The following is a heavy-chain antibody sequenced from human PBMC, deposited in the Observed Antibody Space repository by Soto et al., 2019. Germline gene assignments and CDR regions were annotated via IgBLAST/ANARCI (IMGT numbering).Heavy chain of an antibody. V-gene: IGHV3-21*01. CDR3: ASYGYCSGGSCYPGYFQH. Sequence: WGSLRLSCAASGFTFSSYSMNWVRQAPGKGLEWVSSISSSSSYIYYADSVKGRFTISRDNAKNSLYLQMNSLRAEDTAVYYCASYGYCSGGSCYPGYFQHWGQGTLVTVSS. CDR2: ISSSSSYI. D-gene: IGHD2-15*01. CDR1: GFTFSSYS. J-gene: IGHJ1*01.